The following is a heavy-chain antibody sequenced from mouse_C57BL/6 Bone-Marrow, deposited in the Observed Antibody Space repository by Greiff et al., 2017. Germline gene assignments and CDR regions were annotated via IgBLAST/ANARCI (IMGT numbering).Heavy chain of an antibody. CDR2: IDPSDSYT. V-gene: IGHV1-50*01. D-gene: IGHD1-1*01. J-gene: IGHJ2*01. Sequence: QVQLQQPGAELVKPGASVKLSCKASGYTFTSYWMQWVKQRPGQGLEWIGEIDPSDSYTNYNQKFKGKATLTVDTSSSTAYMQLSSLTSEDSAVYYCARPIYYYGSSSFDYWGQGTTLTVSS. CDR3: ARPIYYYGSSSFDY. CDR1: GYTFTSYW.